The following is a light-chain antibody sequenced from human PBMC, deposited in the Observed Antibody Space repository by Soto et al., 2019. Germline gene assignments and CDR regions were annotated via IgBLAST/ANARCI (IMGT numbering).Light chain of an antibody. Sequence: QSALTQPASVSGSPGQSITISCTGTSSDVGSYNLVSWYQQHPGKAPKLMIYEGSKRPSGVSNRFSGSKSGNTASLTISGLQAEDEGDYYCCSYAGSRTYVFGTGTKLTVL. CDR1: SSDVGSYNL. J-gene: IGLJ1*01. CDR3: CSYAGSRTYV. CDR2: EGS. V-gene: IGLV2-23*01.